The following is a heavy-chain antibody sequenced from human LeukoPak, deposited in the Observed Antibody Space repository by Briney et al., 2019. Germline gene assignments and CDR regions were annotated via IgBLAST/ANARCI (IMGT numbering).Heavy chain of an antibody. V-gene: IGHV3-74*01. Sequence: GGSLRLSCAASGFTFSSYWMHWVRQAPGKGLVWVSRINSDGSSTSYADSVKGRFTISRDNAENTLYLQMNSLRAEDTAVYYCARSKVAGTNYFDYWGQGTLVTVSS. CDR2: INSDGSST. J-gene: IGHJ4*02. D-gene: IGHD6-19*01. CDR3: ARSKVAGTNYFDY. CDR1: GFTFSSYW.